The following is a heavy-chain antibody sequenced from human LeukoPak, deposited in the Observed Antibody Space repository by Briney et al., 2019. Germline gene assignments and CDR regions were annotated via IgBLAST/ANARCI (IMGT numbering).Heavy chain of an antibody. CDR2: IYSGGST. Sequence: GGSLRLSCAASGFTVSSNYMSWVRQAPGKGLEWVSVIYSGGSTYYADSVKGRFTISRDNSKNTLYLQMNSLRAEDTAIYYCAKSSWEQWLVFQHWGQGTLLTVSS. CDR3: AKSSWEQWLVFQH. CDR1: GFTVSSNY. V-gene: IGHV3-53*01. D-gene: IGHD6-19*01. J-gene: IGHJ1*01.